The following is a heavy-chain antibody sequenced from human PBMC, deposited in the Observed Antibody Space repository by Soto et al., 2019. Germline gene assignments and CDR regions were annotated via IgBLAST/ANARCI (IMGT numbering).Heavy chain of an antibody. CDR3: ASPKLAFYDFWSGYYTGFDY. Sequence: SETLSLTCTVSGGSISSGGYYWSWIRQHPGKGLEWIGYIYYSGSTYYNPSLKSRVTISVDTSKNQFSLKLSSVTAADTAVYYCASPKLAFYDFWSGYYTGFDYWGQGTLVTVS. CDR2: IYYSGST. CDR1: GGSISSGGYY. V-gene: IGHV4-31*03. D-gene: IGHD3-3*01. J-gene: IGHJ4*02.